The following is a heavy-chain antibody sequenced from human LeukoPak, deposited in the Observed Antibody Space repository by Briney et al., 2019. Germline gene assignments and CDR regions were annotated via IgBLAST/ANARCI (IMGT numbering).Heavy chain of an antibody. CDR2: ISASGGST. Sequence: SGGSLRLSCAASGFTFSSYAMSWVRQAPGKGLEWVSAISASGGSTYYADSVKGRFTISRDNSKNTMYLQMNSLRAEDTAVYYCAVRYNSSGYYYFHYWGQGTPATVSS. CDR1: GFTFSSYA. J-gene: IGHJ4*02. D-gene: IGHD3-22*01. V-gene: IGHV3-23*01. CDR3: AVRYNSSGYYYFHY.